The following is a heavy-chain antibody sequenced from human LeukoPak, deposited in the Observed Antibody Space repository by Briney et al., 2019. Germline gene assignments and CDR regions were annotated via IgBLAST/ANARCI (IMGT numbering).Heavy chain of an antibody. V-gene: IGHV4-59*01. J-gene: IGHJ4*02. Sequence: SETLSLTCTVSGGSISSYYWSWIRQPPGKGLDWVGYISYSGSTNYNPSLKSRVTISVDTSKNQFSLKLSSVTAADTAVYYCARGDSSGWYYFDYWGQGTLVTVSS. CDR1: GGSISSYY. CDR2: ISYSGST. CDR3: ARGDSSGWYYFDY. D-gene: IGHD6-19*01.